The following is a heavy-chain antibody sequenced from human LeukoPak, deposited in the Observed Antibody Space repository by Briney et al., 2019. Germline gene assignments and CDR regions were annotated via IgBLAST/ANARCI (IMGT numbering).Heavy chain of an antibody. D-gene: IGHD3-10*01. V-gene: IGHV1-18*01. CDR2: ISAYNGGT. CDR3: ARAGSGSYLEIYFDY. J-gene: IGHJ4*02. CDR1: GYTFTSYG. Sequence: GASVEVSCKASGYTFTSYGISWVRQAPGQGLEWMGWISAYNGGTNYAQKFQGRVTMTRDTSISTAYMELSRLRSDDTAVYYCARAGSGSYLEIYFDYWGQGTLVTVSS.